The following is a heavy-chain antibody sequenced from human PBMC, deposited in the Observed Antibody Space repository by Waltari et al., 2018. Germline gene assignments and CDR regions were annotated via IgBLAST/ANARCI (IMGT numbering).Heavy chain of an antibody. Sequence: QVQLQGSGPGLVKPSETLSLSCTASGGFISGYYWSWIRQPAGKGLEWIGRPYTSGTTNSNPSLKSRVTMSVDTSNNQFSLKRSSVTAADTVVYYCATRADDISGYPTKGEAFDIWGQGTMVTVSS. CDR2: PYTSGTT. J-gene: IGHJ3*02. CDR3: ATRADDISGYPTKGEAFDI. V-gene: IGHV4-4*07. CDR1: GGFISGYY. D-gene: IGHD3-22*01.